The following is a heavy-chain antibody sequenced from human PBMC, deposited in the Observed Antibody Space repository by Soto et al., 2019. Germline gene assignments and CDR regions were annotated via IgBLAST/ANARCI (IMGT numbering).Heavy chain of an antibody. Sequence: PGESLKISCKGSGYSFTSYWIGWVRQMPGKGLEWMGIIYPGDSDTRYSPSFQGQVTISADKSISTAYLQRSSLKASATAMYYCARGGYCSGGSCYPTGYYYYYYGMDVWGQGTTVTVSS. CDR2: IYPGDSDT. CDR3: ARGGYCSGGSCYPTGYYYYYYGMDV. D-gene: IGHD2-15*01. V-gene: IGHV5-51*01. CDR1: GYSFTSYW. J-gene: IGHJ6*02.